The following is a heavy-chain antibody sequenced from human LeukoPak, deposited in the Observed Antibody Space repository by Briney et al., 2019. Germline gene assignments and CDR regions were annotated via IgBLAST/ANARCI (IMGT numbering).Heavy chain of an antibody. D-gene: IGHD3-3*01. CDR2: INPNSGGT. CDR3: ARVQYYDFWSGYRSPNTYYYYGMDV. Sequence: ASVKVSCKASGYTFTGYYMHWVRQAPGQGLEWMGWINPNSGGTNYAQKLQGRVTMTTDTSTSTAYMELRSLRSDDTAVYYCARVQYYDFWSGYRSPNTYYYYGMDVWGQGTTVTVSS. J-gene: IGHJ6*02. V-gene: IGHV1-2*02. CDR1: GYTFTGYY.